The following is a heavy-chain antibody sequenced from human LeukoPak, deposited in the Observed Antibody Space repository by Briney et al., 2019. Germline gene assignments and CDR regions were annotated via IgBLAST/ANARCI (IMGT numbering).Heavy chain of an antibody. D-gene: IGHD3-10*01. CDR1: GYTFTGYY. V-gene: IGHV1-2*02. Sequence: ASVKVSCKASGYTFTGYYMHWVRQAPGQGLEWMGWINPNSGGTNHAQKFQGRVTMTRDTSISTAYMELSRLRSDDTAVYYCARDSALLWFGEPSGYFDYWGQGTLVTVSS. CDR3: ARDSALLWFGEPSGYFDY. CDR2: INPNSGGT. J-gene: IGHJ4*02.